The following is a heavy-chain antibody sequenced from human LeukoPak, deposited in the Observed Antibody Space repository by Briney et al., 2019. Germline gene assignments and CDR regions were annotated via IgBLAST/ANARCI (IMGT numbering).Heavy chain of an antibody. V-gene: IGHV3-23*01. CDR2: ISDSGGTT. Sequence: GGSLRLSCAASGFTFSNLAMGWVRQAPGKGLEWVSVISDSGGTTYYADSVKGRFTVSRDNSRNTLYLQMNSLRVEDTAVYYCAKDARRSSGWYFFDHWGQGTLVTVSS. CDR3: AKDARRSSGWYFFDH. D-gene: IGHD6-19*01. CDR1: GFTFSNLA. J-gene: IGHJ4*02.